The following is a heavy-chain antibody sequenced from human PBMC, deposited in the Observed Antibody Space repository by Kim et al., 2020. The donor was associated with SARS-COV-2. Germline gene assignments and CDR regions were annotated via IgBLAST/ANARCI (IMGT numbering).Heavy chain of an antibody. V-gene: IGHV4-30-2*01. Sequence: SETLSLTCAVSGGSISSGGYSWSWIRQPPGKGLEWIGYIYYSGSTYYNPSLKSRVTISVDRSKNQFSLKLSSVIAADTAVDYCARGKLNYGSGSYYFDY. D-gene: IGHD3-10*01. CDR1: GGSISSGGYS. J-gene: IGHJ4*01. CDR2: IYYSGST. CDR3: ARGKLNYGSGSYYFDY.